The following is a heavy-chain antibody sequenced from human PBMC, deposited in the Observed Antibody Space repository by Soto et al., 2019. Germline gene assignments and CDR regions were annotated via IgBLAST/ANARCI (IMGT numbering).Heavy chain of an antibody. J-gene: IGHJ4*02. CDR1: GLRFSSYW. D-gene: IGHD2-2*01. CDR2: IKQDESEK. V-gene: IGHV3-7*01. CDR3: ARGCSSASCQNKYYFDY. Sequence: LRLSCAGSGLRFSSYWMSWVRQAPGKGLEWVASIKQDESEKYYVDSVKGRFTISRDNAKNSLYLQMNSLRVEDTAVYYCARGCSSASCQNKYYFDYWGQGILVTVSS.